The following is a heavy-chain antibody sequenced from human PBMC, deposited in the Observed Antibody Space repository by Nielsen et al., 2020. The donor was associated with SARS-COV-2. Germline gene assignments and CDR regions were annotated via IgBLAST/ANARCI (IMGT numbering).Heavy chain of an antibody. CDR3: ARRYYDFWSGYSGYNWFDP. D-gene: IGHD3-3*01. V-gene: IGHV4-39*01. J-gene: IGHJ5*02. CDR2: IYYSGIT. Sequence: SETLSLTCTVSGGSISSSSYYWGWIRQPPGKGLEWIGSIYYSGITYYNPSLKSRVTISVDTSKNQFSLKLSSVTAADTAVYYCARRYYDFWSGYSGYNWFDPWGQGTLVTVSS. CDR1: GGSISSSSYY.